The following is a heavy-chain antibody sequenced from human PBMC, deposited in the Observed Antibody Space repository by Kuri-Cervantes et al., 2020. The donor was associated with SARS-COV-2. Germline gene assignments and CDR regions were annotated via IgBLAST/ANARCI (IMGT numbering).Heavy chain of an antibody. Sequence: GGSRRPSCPPSGFTLTSYGMHWVRQAPGKGLEWVAVTRYDGSNKYYADSVKGRFTISRDNSKNTLYLQMNSLRAEDTAVYYCAREGVVGATTYYYYGMDVWGQGTTVTVSS. J-gene: IGHJ6*02. D-gene: IGHD1-26*01. CDR2: TRYDGSNK. CDR3: AREGVVGATTYYYYGMDV. V-gene: IGHV3-30*02. CDR1: GFTLTSYG.